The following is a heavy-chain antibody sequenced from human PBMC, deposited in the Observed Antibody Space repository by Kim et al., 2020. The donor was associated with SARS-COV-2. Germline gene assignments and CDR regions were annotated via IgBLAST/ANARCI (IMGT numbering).Heavy chain of an antibody. CDR3: ARGQLGYSSSWHTLTLTYYYYGMDV. CDR1: GYTFTSYY. CDR2: INPSGGST. D-gene: IGHD6-13*01. J-gene: IGHJ6*02. V-gene: IGHV1-46*01. Sequence: ASVKVSCKASGYTFTSYYMHWVRQAPGQGLEWMGIINPSGGSTSYAQKFQGRVTMTRDTSTSTVYMELSSLRSEDTAVYYCARGQLGYSSSWHTLTLTYYYYGMDVWGQGTTVTVSS.